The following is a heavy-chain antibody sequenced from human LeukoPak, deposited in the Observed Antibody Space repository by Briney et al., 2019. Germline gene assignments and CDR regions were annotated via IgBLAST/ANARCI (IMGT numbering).Heavy chain of an antibody. V-gene: IGHV3-9*01. CDR3: AKDIGRSSSWYSWFDP. J-gene: IGHJ5*02. CDR2: ISWNSGSI. Sequence: GGSLRLSCAAPGFTFDDYAMHWVRQAPGKGLEWVSGISWNSGSIGYADSVKGRFTISRDNAKNSLYLQMNSLRAEDTALYYCAKDIGRSSSWYSWFDPWGQGTLVTVSS. D-gene: IGHD6-13*01. CDR1: GFTFDDYA.